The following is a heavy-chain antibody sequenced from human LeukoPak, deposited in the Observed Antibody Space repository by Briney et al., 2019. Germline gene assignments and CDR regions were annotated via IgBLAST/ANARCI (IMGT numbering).Heavy chain of an antibody. Sequence: ASVKVSCKASGYTFTSYGISWVRQAPGQGLEWMGWISAYNGNTNYAQKLQGRVTMTTDTSTSTAYMELRSLRSDDTAVYYCARDLSRGYSYPNFDYWGQGTLVTVSS. D-gene: IGHD5-18*01. CDR2: ISAYNGNT. CDR3: ARDLSRGYSYPNFDY. V-gene: IGHV1-18*01. CDR1: GYTFTSYG. J-gene: IGHJ4*02.